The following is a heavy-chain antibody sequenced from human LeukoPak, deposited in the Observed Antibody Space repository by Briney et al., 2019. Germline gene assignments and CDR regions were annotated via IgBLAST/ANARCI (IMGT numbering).Heavy chain of an antibody. D-gene: IGHD6-6*01. Sequence: ASVKVSCKASGYTFPSYFMHWVRQAPGQGLEWMGIINPTGGSTTYAQKFQGRVTMTRDTSTSTVYMELSSLRSDDTAMYYCARTAARRFDYWGQGTLVTVSS. CDR3: ARTAARRFDY. CDR1: GYTFPSYF. V-gene: IGHV1-46*01. J-gene: IGHJ4*02. CDR2: INPTGGST.